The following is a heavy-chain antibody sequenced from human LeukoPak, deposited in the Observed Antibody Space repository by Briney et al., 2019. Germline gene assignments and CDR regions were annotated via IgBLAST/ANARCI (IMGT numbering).Heavy chain of an antibody. Sequence: GGSLRLSCAASGFTFSSYAMHWVRQAPGKGLEYVSAISSNGGSTYYANSVKGRFTISRDNSKNTLYLQMGSLRAEDMAVYYCASSRYYYGSGTFDPWGQGTLVTVSS. J-gene: IGHJ5*02. CDR1: GFTFSSYA. V-gene: IGHV3-64*01. CDR2: ISSNGGST. D-gene: IGHD3-10*01. CDR3: ASSRYYYGSGTFDP.